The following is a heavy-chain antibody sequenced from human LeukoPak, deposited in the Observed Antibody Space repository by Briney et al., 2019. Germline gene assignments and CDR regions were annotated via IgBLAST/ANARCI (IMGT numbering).Heavy chain of an antibody. Sequence: GGSLRLSCAASGFTFSDYYMSWIRQAPGKGLEWVSYTSSSGSTIYYADSVKGRFTISRDNAKNSLYLQMSSLRAEDTAVYYCASMPAPRPDYDFWSGYTYYYYYYMDVWGKGTTVTVSS. CDR2: TSSSGSTI. D-gene: IGHD3-3*01. V-gene: IGHV3-11*01. J-gene: IGHJ6*03. CDR1: GFTFSDYY. CDR3: ASMPAPRPDYDFWSGYTYYYYYYMDV.